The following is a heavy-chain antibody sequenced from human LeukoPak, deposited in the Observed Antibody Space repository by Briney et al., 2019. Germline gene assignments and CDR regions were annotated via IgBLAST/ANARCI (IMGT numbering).Heavy chain of an antibody. CDR1: GFTFSSYS. CDR2: ISSSSRYI. CDR3: ARLYDFDL. D-gene: IGHD3-3*01. Sequence: GGSLRLSCAASGFTFSSYSMNWVRQAPGKGLEWVSSISSSSRYIYYADSVKGRFTISRDNAKNSLYLQMNSLRAEDTAVYYCARLYDFDLWGRGTLVAVSS. J-gene: IGHJ2*01. V-gene: IGHV3-21*04.